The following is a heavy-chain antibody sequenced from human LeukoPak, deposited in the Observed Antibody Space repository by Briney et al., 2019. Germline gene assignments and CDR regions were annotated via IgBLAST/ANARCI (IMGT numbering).Heavy chain of an antibody. D-gene: IGHD4-17*01. CDR1: GGSISRSGHY. Sequence: SETLSLTCTVSGGSISRSGHYWGWIRQPPGKGLEWIGSIYYSGSGYYNPSLKSRVTISVDTSKNQFSLKLTSVTAADTAVYYCAVAYDYGERIDYWGQGALVTVSS. V-gene: IGHV4-39*01. CDR2: IYYSGSG. CDR3: AVAYDYGERIDY. J-gene: IGHJ4*02.